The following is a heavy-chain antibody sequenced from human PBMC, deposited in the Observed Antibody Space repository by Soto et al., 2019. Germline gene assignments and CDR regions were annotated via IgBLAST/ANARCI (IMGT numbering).Heavy chain of an antibody. CDR1: GFTFSSYS. D-gene: IGHD2-2*01. J-gene: IGHJ5*02. Sequence: GGSLRLSYAASGFTFSSYSMNWVRQAPGKGLEWVSYISSSSSTIYYADSVKGRFTTSRDNAKNSLYLQMNSLRAEDTAVYYCAREYCSSTSCLNWFDPWGQGTLVTSPQ. CDR3: AREYCSSTSCLNWFDP. V-gene: IGHV3-48*01. CDR2: ISSSSSTI.